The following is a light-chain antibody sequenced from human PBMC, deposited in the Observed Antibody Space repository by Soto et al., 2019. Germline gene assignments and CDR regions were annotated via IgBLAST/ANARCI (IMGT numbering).Light chain of an antibody. Sequence: IQLTQSPSSLSASAGDRVTITCRASQGISSYLAWYQQKPGKAPKLLIYAASTLQRGVPSRFSGSGSGTDFTLTISSLQPEDFAIYYCQQVNSYPITFGQGTRLEI. CDR2: AAS. CDR3: QQVNSYPIT. V-gene: IGKV1-9*01. J-gene: IGKJ5*01. CDR1: QGISSY.